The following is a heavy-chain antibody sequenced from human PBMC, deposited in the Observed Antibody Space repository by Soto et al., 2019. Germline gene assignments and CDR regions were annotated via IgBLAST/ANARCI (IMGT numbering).Heavy chain of an antibody. V-gene: IGHV3-23*01. J-gene: IGHJ3*02. CDR3: AKDLCGGDCPYSHDAFDI. CDR2: ISGSGGST. CDR1: GFTFSSYA. D-gene: IGHD2-21*02. Sequence: GGSLRLSCAASGFTFSSYAMSWVRQAPGKGLELVSAISGSGGSTYYADSVKGRFTISRDNSKNTLYLQMNSLRAEDTAVYYCAKDLCGGDCPYSHDAFDIWGQGTMVTVSS.